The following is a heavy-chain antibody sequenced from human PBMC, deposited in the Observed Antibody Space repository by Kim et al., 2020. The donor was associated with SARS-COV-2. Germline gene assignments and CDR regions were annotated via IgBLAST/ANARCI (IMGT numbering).Heavy chain of an antibody. Sequence: SETLSLTCTVSGGSISSSSYYWGWIRQPPGKGLEWIGSIYYSGSTYYNPSLKSRVTISVDTSKNQFSLKLSSVTTADTAVYYCARHSHYVRGPLLGGSGRGNWFDPWGQGTLVTVSS. J-gene: IGHJ5*02. CDR1: GGSISSSSYY. CDR3: ARHSHYVRGPLLGGSGRGNWFDP. CDR2: IYYSGST. D-gene: IGHD3-10*01. V-gene: IGHV4-39*01.